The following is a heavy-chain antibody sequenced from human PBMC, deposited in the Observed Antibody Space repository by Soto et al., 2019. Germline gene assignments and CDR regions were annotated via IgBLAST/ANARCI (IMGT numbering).Heavy chain of an antibody. CDR1: GYSFTSYW. J-gene: IGHJ3*02. D-gene: IGHD1-26*01. Sequence: GESLKISCKGSGYSFTSYWIGWVRQMPGKGLEWMGRIDPSDSYTNYSPSFQGHVTISADKCISTAYLQWSSLKASDTAMYYCARHGIVGATPAFDIWGQGTMVTVSS. CDR3: ARHGIVGATPAFDI. V-gene: IGHV5-10-1*01. CDR2: IDPSDSYT.